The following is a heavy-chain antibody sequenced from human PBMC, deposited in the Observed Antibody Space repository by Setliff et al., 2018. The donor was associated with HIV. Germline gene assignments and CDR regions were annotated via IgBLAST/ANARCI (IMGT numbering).Heavy chain of an antibody. J-gene: IGHJ4*02. CDR2: INPNSGVT. CDR3: ARAGLAAPGLHDY. Sequence: ASVKVSCKASGYTFTGYYMLWVRQAPGQGLEWMGRINPNSGVTNSAQNFQGRVTMTRSTSISTAYMELSSLRSDDTAVYYCARAGLAAPGLHDYWGQGTLVTVSS. CDR1: GYTFTGYY. D-gene: IGHD6-13*01. V-gene: IGHV1-2*06.